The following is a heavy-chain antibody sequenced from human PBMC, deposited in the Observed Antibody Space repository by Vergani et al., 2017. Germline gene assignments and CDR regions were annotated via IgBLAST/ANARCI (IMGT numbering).Heavy chain of an antibody. J-gene: IGHJ5*02. CDR1: GFTFSSYW. V-gene: IGHV3-7*01. D-gene: IGHD3-10*01. CDR3: ARGRVIRSGNWFDP. Sequence: EVQLVESGGGLVQPGGSLRLSCAASGFTFSSYWMSWVRQAPGRGLEWVANIKQDGSEKYYVDSVKGRFTISRDNAKNTLYLQMNSLRAEDTAVYYCARGRVIRSGNWFDPWGQGTLVTVSS. CDR2: IKQDGSEK.